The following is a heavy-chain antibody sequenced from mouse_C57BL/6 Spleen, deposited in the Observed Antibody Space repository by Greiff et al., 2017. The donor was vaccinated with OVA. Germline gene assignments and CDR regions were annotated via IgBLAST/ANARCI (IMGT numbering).Heavy chain of an antibody. J-gene: IGHJ4*01. CDR1: GYSFTDYN. V-gene: IGHV1-39*01. Sequence: VQLKQSGPELVKPGASVKISCKASGYSFTDYNMNWVKQSNGKSLEWIGVINPNYGTTSYNQKFKGKATLTVDQSSSTAYMQLNSLTSEDSAVYYCARRVSGWDVDYAMDYWGQGTSVTVSS. CDR2: INPNYGTT. CDR3: ARRVSGWDVDYAMDY. D-gene: IGHD1-3*01.